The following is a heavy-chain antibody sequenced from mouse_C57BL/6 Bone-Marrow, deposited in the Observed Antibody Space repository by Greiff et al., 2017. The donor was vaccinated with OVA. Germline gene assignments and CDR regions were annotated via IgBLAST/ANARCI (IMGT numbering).Heavy chain of an antibody. CDR2: IGPGRGST. D-gene: IGHD1-1*01. J-gene: IGHJ2*01. V-gene: IGHV1-77*01. CDR3: ARSTTVALDY. Sequence: VHLVESGAELVKPGASVKISCKASGYTFTDYYINWVKQRPGQGLEWIGKIGPGRGSTYYNEKFKGKATLTAEKSSSTAYMPLSSLTSEDSAVYFCARSTTVALDYWGQGTTLTVSS. CDR1: GYTFTDYY.